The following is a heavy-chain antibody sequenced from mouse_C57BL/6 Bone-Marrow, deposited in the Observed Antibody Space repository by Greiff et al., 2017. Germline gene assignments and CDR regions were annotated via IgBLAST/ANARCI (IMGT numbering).Heavy chain of an antibody. CDR1: GYTFTDYY. V-gene: IGHV1-19*01. CDR2: INPYNGGT. CDR3: AIDVFYAMDY. J-gene: IGHJ4*01. Sequence: EVQLQQSGPVLVKPGASVKMSCKASGYTFTDYYMNWVKQSHGKSLEWIGVINPYNGGTSYNQKFKGKATLTVDKSSSTAYMELNSLTSEESAVYYCAIDVFYAMDYWGQGTSVTVSS.